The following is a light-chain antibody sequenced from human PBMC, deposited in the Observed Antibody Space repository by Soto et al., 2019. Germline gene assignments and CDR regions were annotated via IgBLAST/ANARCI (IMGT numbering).Light chain of an antibody. Sequence: EIVLTQSPATLSLSPGERATLSCRASQSVSMHLAWYQQKPGQAPRLLIYDTSNRATGIPGRFSGSGSETDFALTISSLEPQAFAVYYCQQRGNWPPGFTFGPGTKVDIK. CDR2: DTS. CDR1: QSVSMH. J-gene: IGKJ3*01. CDR3: QQRGNWPPGFT. V-gene: IGKV3-11*01.